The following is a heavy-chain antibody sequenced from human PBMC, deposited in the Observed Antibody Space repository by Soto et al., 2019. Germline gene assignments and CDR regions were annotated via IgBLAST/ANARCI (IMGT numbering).Heavy chain of an antibody. D-gene: IGHD3-10*01. CDR2: ISYDGDNK. CDR3: ARVPDKSGSKEGDFDY. CDR1: GFNLVNYA. J-gene: IGHJ4*02. V-gene: IGHV3-30-3*01. Sequence: QVQLVESGGGVVQPGTSLRLSCTASGFNLVNYAMHWVRQAPGKGLEWVAVISYDGDNKYYADSVKGRFTVSRDNSKNTLYLQRNSLRVEDTARYYCARVPDKSGSKEGDFDYWGQGTLVAVSS.